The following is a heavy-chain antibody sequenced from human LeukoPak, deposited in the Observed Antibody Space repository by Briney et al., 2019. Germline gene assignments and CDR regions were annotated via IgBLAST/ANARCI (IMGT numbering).Heavy chain of an antibody. CDR3: ARVSSSWLGVGAFDI. J-gene: IGHJ3*02. CDR2: IYYSGST. Sequence: PSEILSLTCTVSGGSISSYYWSWIRQPPGKGLEWIGYIYYSGSTNYNPSLKSRVTISVDTSKNQFSLKLSSVTAADTAVYYCARVSSSWLGVGAFDIWGQGTMVTVSS. CDR1: GGSISSYY. V-gene: IGHV4-59*01. D-gene: IGHD6-13*01.